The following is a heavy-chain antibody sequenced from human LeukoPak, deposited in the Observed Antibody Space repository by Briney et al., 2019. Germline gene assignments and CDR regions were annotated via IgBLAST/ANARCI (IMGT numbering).Heavy chain of an antibody. Sequence: GGSLRLSCAASGFTFSSYAMSWVRQAPGKGLEWVSGISGSGGSTKYADSVKGRFTISRDNAKNSLYLEMNSLRADDTAVYYCARDHRYGGLFDYWGQGTLVTVSS. CDR2: ISGSGGST. D-gene: IGHD2-21*01. J-gene: IGHJ4*02. CDR1: GFTFSSYA. CDR3: ARDHRYGGLFDY. V-gene: IGHV3-23*01.